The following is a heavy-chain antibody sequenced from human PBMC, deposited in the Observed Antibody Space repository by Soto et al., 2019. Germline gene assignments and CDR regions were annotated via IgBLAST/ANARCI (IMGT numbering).Heavy chain of an antibody. Sequence: PSETLSLTCTVSGSSVSGDIYYWTWIRQPPGKGLEWIGYIYHRETTNYNASLRSRVTISVDTSKNQFSLRLTSVTAADTAVYYCARYRDYGDYGYFDSWGQGTLVTVSS. J-gene: IGHJ4*02. CDR3: ARYRDYGDYGYFDS. D-gene: IGHD4-17*01. CDR1: GSSVSGDIYY. V-gene: IGHV4-61*01. CDR2: IYHRETT.